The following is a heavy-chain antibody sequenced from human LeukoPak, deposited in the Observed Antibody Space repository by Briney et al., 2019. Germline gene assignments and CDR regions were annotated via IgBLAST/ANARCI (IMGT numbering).Heavy chain of an antibody. Sequence: ASVKVSCKASGGTFSSYAISWVRQAPGQGLEWMGWVSAYNDNTNYAQKFQGRVSAPTDTSTTTAYLELRSLRSDDTAVYYCARAPMAAATRVDYWGQGTLVTVSS. CDR3: ARAPMAAATRVDY. CDR2: VSAYNDNT. V-gene: IGHV1-18*01. CDR1: GGTFSSYA. J-gene: IGHJ4*02. D-gene: IGHD2-15*01.